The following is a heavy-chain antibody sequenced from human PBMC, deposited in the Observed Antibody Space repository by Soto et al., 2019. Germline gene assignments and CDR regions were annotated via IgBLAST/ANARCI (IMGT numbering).Heavy chain of an antibody. V-gene: IGHV1-18*01. CDR2: ISAYNGNT. J-gene: IGHJ3*02. CDR1: GYTFTSYG. CDR3: ATGPDGAFDI. Sequence: ASVKVSCKASGYTFTSYGISWVRQAPGQGLEWMGWISAYNGNTNYAQKLQGRVTMTEDTSTDTAYMELSSLRSEDTAVYYCATGPDGAFDIWGQGTMVTVSS.